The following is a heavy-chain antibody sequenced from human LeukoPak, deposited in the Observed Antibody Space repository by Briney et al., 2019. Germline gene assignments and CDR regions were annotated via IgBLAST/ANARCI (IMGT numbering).Heavy chain of an antibody. J-gene: IGHJ4*02. CDR2: IYSGGTT. Sequence: GGSLRLSCAASGFTVSSNFMSWVRQAPGKGLEWVSVIYSGGTTYYADSVKGRFTISRDSSKNTLYLQMYTLRVEDTAVYYCARGVSSGWYYFDFWGQGTLVTVS. CDR3: ARGVSSGWYYFDF. CDR1: GFTVSSNF. D-gene: IGHD6-19*01. V-gene: IGHV3-66*01.